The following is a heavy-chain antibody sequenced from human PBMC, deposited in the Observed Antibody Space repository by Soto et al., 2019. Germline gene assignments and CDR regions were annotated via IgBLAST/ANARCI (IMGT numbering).Heavy chain of an antibody. V-gene: IGHV4-59*12. D-gene: IGHD2-2*01. J-gene: IGHJ6*03. CDR1: GGSISSYY. Sequence: SETLSLTCTVSGGSISSYYWSWIRQPPGKGLEWIGYIYYSGSTNYNPSLKSRVTISVDTSKNQFSLKLSSVTAADTAVYYCARGGVVVPAANYYYYYMDVWGKGTTVTVSS. CDR2: IYYSGST. CDR3: ARGGVVVPAANYYYYYMDV.